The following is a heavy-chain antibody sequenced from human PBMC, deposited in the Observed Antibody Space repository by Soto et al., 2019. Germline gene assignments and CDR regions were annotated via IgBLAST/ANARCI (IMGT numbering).Heavy chain of an antibody. CDR2: IYYSGST. CDR3: AESVATPDNWFDP. J-gene: IGHJ5*02. Sequence: SETLSLTCTVSGGSISSSSYYWGWIRQPPGKGLEWIGSIYYSGSTYYNPSLKSRVTISVDTSKNQFSLKLSSVTAADTAVYYCAESVATPDNWFDPWGQGTLVTVS. V-gene: IGHV4-39*01. CDR1: GGSISSSSYY. D-gene: IGHD5-12*01.